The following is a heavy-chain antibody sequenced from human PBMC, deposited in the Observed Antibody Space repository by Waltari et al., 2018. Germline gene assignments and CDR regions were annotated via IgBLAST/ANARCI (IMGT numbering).Heavy chain of an antibody. V-gene: IGHV4-59*01. D-gene: IGHD7-27*01. CDR1: GFTFSSYW. CDR3: ARLTGATLFDY. CDR2: IYYSWST. Sequence: VQLVESGGGLVQPGGSLRLSCAASGFTFSSYWMSWVRQAPGKGLECIGYIYYSWSTNYNPSLKSRVTISVDTSKNQFSLKLSSVTAADTAVYYCARLTGATLFDYWGQGTLVTVSS. J-gene: IGHJ4*02.